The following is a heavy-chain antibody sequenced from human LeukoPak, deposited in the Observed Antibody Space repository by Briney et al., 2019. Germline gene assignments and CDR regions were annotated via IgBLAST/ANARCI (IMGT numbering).Heavy chain of an antibody. D-gene: IGHD4-17*01. Sequence: SETLPLTCAVYGGSFSGYYWSWIRQPPGKGLEWIGEINHSGSTNYNPSLKSRVTISVDTSKNQFSLKLSSVTAADTAVYYCARGLYDYGDLGSWVDPWGQGTLVTGSS. V-gene: IGHV4-34*01. CDR3: ARGLYDYGDLGSWVDP. CDR2: INHSGST. CDR1: GGSFSGYY. J-gene: IGHJ5*02.